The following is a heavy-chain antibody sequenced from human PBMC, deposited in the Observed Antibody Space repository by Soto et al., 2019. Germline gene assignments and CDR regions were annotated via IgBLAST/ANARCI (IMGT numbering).Heavy chain of an antibody. CDR1: GGSISSYY. D-gene: IGHD3-22*01. J-gene: IGHJ5*02. Sequence: SETLSLTCTVSGGSISSYYWSWIRQPAGKGLEWIGRIYTSGSANYNPSLKSRVTMSVDTSKNQFSLKLSSVTAADTAVYYYASSYYYDSSGPNWFDPWGQGTLVTVSS. CDR3: ASSYYYDSSGPNWFDP. CDR2: IYTSGSA. V-gene: IGHV4-4*07.